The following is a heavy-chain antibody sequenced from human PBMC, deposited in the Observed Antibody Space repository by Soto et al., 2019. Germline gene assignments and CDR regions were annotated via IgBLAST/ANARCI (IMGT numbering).Heavy chain of an antibody. CDR2: ISHDGGAT. CDR3: AKDWGSSDWYNWFDP. Sequence: QVQLVESGGGVVQSGRSLRLSCAASGFTFSTSGMHWIRQAPGKGLEWVAMISHDGGATYYVDSVKGRFTISRDTDKNTLHLQMDSLRPEDTATYYCAKDWGSSDWYNWFDPWGQGTLVTVSS. J-gene: IGHJ5*02. CDR1: GFTFSTSG. V-gene: IGHV3-30*18. D-gene: IGHD3-16*01.